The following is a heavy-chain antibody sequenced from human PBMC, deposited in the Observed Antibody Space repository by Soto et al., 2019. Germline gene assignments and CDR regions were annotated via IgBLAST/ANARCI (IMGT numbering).Heavy chain of an antibody. Sequence: GGSLRLSCAASGFTLRSYGMHWVRQAPGKGLEWVAIIWHDGSEKYYADSVRGRFTVSRDNSKSKLDLQMNSLRVEDTAIYYCARDKGYDAPIDIWGQGTMVTVSS. V-gene: IGHV3-33*01. CDR3: ARDKGYDAPIDI. CDR2: IWHDGSEK. D-gene: IGHD3-3*01. J-gene: IGHJ3*02. CDR1: GFTLRSYG.